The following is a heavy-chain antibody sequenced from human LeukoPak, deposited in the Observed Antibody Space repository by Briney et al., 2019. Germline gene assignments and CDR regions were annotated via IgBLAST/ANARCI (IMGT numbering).Heavy chain of an antibody. CDR1: GFTFSNSW. J-gene: IGHJ4*02. Sequence: GGSLRVSCAASGFTFSNSWMNWVRQAPEKGLEWVAAISGRGDSTYYPDSVKGRFTISRDNSKNTLYLQMNSLRAEDTAVYYCAKEFGSNGYFDDWGQGSLVTVSS. V-gene: IGHV3-23*01. D-gene: IGHD2-8*01. CDR3: AKEFGSNGYFDD. CDR2: ISGRGDST.